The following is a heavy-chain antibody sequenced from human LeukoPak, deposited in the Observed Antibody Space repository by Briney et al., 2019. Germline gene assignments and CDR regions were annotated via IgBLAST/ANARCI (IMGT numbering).Heavy chain of an antibody. CDR2: ITSSSNYI. D-gene: IGHD3-10*01. CDR3: ARDCWDYGSGSYCEIDY. J-gene: IGHJ4*02. V-gene: IGHV3-21*03. Sequence: GGSLRLSCAASRLTFSSYNMNSVRQAPGKGLEWVPSITSSSNYIYYADSVKGRFTISIDNAKNSLYLQMNSRRAEDTTVYYCARDCWDYGSGSYCEIDYWGQGTLVTVSS. CDR1: RLTFSSYN.